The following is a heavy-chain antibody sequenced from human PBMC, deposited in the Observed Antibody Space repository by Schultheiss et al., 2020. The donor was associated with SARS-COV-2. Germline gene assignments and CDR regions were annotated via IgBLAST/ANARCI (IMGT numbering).Heavy chain of an antibody. Sequence: GESLKISCAASGFTFSSYAMHWVRQAPGKGLEWVAVISYDGSNKYYADSVKGRFTISRDNSKNTLYLQMNSLRAEDTAVYYCARDPGIAVAVEVDYFDYWGQGTLVTVSS. J-gene: IGHJ4*02. CDR3: ARDPGIAVAVEVDYFDY. CDR1: GFTFSSYA. CDR2: ISYDGSNK. D-gene: IGHD6-19*01. V-gene: IGHV3-30-3*01.